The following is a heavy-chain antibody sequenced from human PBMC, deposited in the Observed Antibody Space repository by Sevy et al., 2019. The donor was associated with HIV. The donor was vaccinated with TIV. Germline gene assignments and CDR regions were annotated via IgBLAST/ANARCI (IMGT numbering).Heavy chain of an antibody. CDR2: IYSGGST. J-gene: IGHJ4*02. V-gene: IGHV3-53*01. Sequence: GGSLRLSCAASGFTVSSNYMSWVRQAPGKGLEWVSVIYSGGSTYYADSVKGRFTISRDNSKNTLYLQMNSLRAEDTAVYHCARDTPYYGSGSYYMWGQGTLVTVSS. CDR1: GFTVSSNY. CDR3: ARDTPYYGSGSYYM. D-gene: IGHD3-10*01.